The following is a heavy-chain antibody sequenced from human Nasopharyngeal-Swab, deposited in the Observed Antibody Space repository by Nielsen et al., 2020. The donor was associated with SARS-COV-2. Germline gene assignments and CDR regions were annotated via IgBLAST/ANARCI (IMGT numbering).Heavy chain of an antibody. CDR3: AKDQWARYDILTGWNGMDV. CDR1: GFTFSSHG. V-gene: IGHV3-30*18. D-gene: IGHD3-9*01. CDR2: ISYEGRIK. Sequence: GESLKISCTATGFTFSSHGMHWVRQAPGKGLEWVATISYEGRIKYYGDSVEGRFTISRDNSKNTLYLEMNRLRPEDTAIYSCAKDQWARYDILTGWNGMDVWGQGTTVIVSS. J-gene: IGHJ6*02.